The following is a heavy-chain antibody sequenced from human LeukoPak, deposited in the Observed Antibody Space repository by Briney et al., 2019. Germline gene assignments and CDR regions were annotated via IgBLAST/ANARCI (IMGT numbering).Heavy chain of an antibody. J-gene: IGHJ4*02. CDR2: IYYSGST. Sequence: RPSETLSLTCKVSGGSISSNSYYWGWIRQPPGKGLEWIGSIYYSGSTYYNPSLRSRVTISVDTSKNQFSLRLNSVTAADTAVYYCARLGYSYGLLIDYWGQGTLVTVSS. V-gene: IGHV4-39*01. CDR1: GGSISSNSYY. CDR3: ARLGYSYGLLIDY. D-gene: IGHD5-18*01.